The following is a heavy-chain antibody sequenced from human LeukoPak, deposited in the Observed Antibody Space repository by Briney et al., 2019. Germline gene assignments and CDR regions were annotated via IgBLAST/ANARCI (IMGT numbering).Heavy chain of an antibody. V-gene: IGHV3-30*04. CDR2: ISYDGSNK. J-gene: IGHJ4*02. CDR1: GFTFSSYA. D-gene: IGHD3-22*01. Sequence: GGSLRLSCAASGFTFSSYAMHWVRQAPGKGLEWVAVISYDGSNKYYADSVKGRFTISRDNSKNTLYLQMNSLRAEDTAVYYCARELDYYDSSGYYDYWGQGTLVTVSS. CDR3: ARELDYYDSSGYYDY.